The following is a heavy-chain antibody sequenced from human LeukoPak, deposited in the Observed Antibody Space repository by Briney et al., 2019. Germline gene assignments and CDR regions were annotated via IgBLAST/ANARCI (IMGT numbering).Heavy chain of an antibody. CDR1: EFTFSSYG. Sequence: GGSLRLSCAASEFTFSSYGMHWVRQAPGKGLEWVAFIRYDGSNKYYADSVKGRFTISRDNSKNTLFLQMNSLRVEDTAVYFCAKNRQVAVAGPYLDSWGQGTLVTVSS. J-gene: IGHJ4*02. V-gene: IGHV3-30*02. D-gene: IGHD6-19*01. CDR3: AKNRQVAVAGPYLDS. CDR2: IRYDGSNK.